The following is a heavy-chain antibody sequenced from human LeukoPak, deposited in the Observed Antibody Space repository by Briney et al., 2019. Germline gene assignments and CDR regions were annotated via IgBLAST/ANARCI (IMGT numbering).Heavy chain of an antibody. CDR1: GFTFSSYG. V-gene: IGHV3-23*01. J-gene: IGHJ6*03. CDR3: AKDLIWFRTADYMDV. D-gene: IGHD3-10*01. Sequence: PGGSLRLSCAASGFTFSSYGMSWVRQAPGKGLEWVSAISGSGGSTYYADSVKGRFTISRDNSKNTLYLQMNSLRAEDTAVYYCAKDLIWFRTADYMDVWGKGTTVTISS. CDR2: ISGSGGST.